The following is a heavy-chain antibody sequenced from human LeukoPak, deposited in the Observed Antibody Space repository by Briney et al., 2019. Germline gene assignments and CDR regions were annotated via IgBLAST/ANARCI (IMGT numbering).Heavy chain of an antibody. CDR2: FNPQNGDT. D-gene: IGHD3-22*01. J-gene: IGHJ3*01. Sequence: ASVKVSCKASGYSFTATYMHWVRQAPGQGLEWMGWFNPQNGDTQYAQKFQGRVTMTRDTSINTAYMEMTSLRSDDTAVYYCAPDSSTYPWGQGTMVTVSS. V-gene: IGHV1-2*02. CDR1: GYSFTATY. CDR3: APDSSTYP.